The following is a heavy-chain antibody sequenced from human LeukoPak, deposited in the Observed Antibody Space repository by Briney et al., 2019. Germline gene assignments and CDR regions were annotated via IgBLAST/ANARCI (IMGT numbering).Heavy chain of an antibody. V-gene: IGHV4-61*02. Sequence: SQTLSLTCTVSGGSISSGSYYWSWIRQPAGKGLEWIGRIYTSGSTNYNPSLKSRVTISVDTSKNQFSLKLSSVTAADTAVYYCARVSPSYCSSTSCYGDYYYYYMDVWGKGTTVTVSS. CDR2: IYTSGST. J-gene: IGHJ6*03. D-gene: IGHD2-2*01. CDR1: GGSISSGSYY. CDR3: ARVSPSYCSSTSCYGDYYYYYMDV.